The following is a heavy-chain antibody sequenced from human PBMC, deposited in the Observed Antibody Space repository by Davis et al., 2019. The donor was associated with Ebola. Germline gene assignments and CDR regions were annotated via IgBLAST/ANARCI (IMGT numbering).Heavy chain of an antibody. Sequence: MPSETLSLTCTVSGGSTSRYYCSLVRQPPGKGLVWIGHIYYSGTSNYNASLKSRVTISIDTSKNQFSLKLSSVTAADTAVYYCARVGGCWSGDNWFDPWGQGTLVTVSS. CDR1: GGSTSRYY. CDR3: ARVGGCWSGDNWFDP. D-gene: IGHD3-3*01. V-gene: IGHV4-59*01. J-gene: IGHJ5*02. CDR2: IYYSGTS.